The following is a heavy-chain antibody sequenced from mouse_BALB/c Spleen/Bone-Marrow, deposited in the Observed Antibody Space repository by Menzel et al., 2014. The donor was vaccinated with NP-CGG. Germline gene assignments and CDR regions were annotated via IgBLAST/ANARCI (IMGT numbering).Heavy chain of an antibody. V-gene: IGHV1S34*01. CDR1: GYSFTGYY. CDR2: ISCYNGAT. J-gene: IGHJ4*01. Sequence: LVKTGASVKISCKASGYSFTGYYMYWVKQSHGKSLEWIGYISCYNGATSYNQNFEGKATFTVDTSSSTAYMQFNSLTSEDSAVYYCVRRGNPIVYYAMDYWGQGTSVTVSS. CDR3: VRRGNPIVYYAMDY.